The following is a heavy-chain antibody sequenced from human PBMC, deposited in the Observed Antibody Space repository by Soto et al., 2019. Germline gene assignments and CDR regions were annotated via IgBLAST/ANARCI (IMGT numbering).Heavy chain of an antibody. V-gene: IGHV3-33*01. CDR2: IWYDGSNK. CDR1: GFTFSSYG. Sequence: HPGGSLRLSCAASGFTFSSYGMHWVRQAPGKGLEWVAVIWYDGSNKYYADSVKGRFTISRDNSKNTLYLQMNSLRAEDTAVYYCAREPTETKPGYWGQGTLVTVSS. CDR3: AREPTETKPGY. J-gene: IGHJ4*02.